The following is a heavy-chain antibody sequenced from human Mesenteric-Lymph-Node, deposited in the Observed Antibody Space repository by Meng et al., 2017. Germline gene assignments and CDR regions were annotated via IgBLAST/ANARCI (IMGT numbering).Heavy chain of an antibody. D-gene: IGHD3-10*01. Sequence: GGSLRPSCAAPGFTFSSDWMSWVRQAPGKGLEWVANIKQDGSEKYYVDSVKGRFTISRDNAKNSLYLQMNSLRAGDTAVYYCTHYPGSGGFDPWGQGTLVTVSS. J-gene: IGHJ5*02. V-gene: IGHV3-7*01. CDR2: IKQDGSEK. CDR1: GFTFSSDW. CDR3: THYPGSGGFDP.